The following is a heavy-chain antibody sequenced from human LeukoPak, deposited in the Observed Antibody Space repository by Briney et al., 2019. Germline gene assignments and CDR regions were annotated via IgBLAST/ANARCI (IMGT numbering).Heavy chain of an antibody. D-gene: IGHD2-21*01. Sequence: GGSLRLSCEVSGFIFSNYGMHWVRQAPGKGLEWVALIWYDGRTKFHADSVKGRFTISRDNSANILYLQMSSLRVEDTAVYYCARKGISALAGAFDIWGQGTMVTVSS. CDR1: GFIFSNYG. V-gene: IGHV3-33*01. CDR2: IWYDGRTK. J-gene: IGHJ3*02. CDR3: ARKGISALAGAFDI.